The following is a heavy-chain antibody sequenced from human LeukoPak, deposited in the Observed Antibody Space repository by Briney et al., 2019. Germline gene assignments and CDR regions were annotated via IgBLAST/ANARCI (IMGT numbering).Heavy chain of an antibody. J-gene: IGHJ4*02. CDR2: ISGSGGWT. D-gene: IGHD3-9*01. Sequence: PGGSLRLSCAASGFTFSSYGMSWVRQTPGKGLEGVSVISGSGGWTYYADSVKGRFTISRDNSKNTLYLQMNSLRAEDTAVYYCAKIQYYDILTGPDYWGQGTLVTVSS. CDR3: AKIQYYDILTGPDY. CDR1: GFTFSSYG. V-gene: IGHV3-23*01.